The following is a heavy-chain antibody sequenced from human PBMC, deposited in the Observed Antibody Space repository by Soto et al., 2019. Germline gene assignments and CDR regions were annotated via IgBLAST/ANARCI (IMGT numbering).Heavy chain of an antibody. J-gene: IGHJ6*02. CDR2: IYHRGKT. V-gene: IGHV4-4*02. Sequence: QVQLQESGPGLVKPSGTLSLTCAVSGASISSSNWWSWVRQPPGKGLEWIGEIYHRGKTNYKPSLKSRVTISIDTSKNQFSLKLTSVTAADTAVYYCARDRLELSTYHYFYGVDVWGQGTTVTVSS. CDR1: GASISSSNW. D-gene: IGHD1-7*01. CDR3: ARDRLELSTYHYFYGVDV.